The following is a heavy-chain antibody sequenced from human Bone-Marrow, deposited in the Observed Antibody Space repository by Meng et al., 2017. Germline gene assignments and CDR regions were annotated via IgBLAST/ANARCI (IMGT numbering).Heavy chain of an antibody. Sequence: VQVVGSWGGFGKPGGSLRLSGSASGFTVSTSALHWVRQAPGKGLEWVAVISVDASQKFYADSVKGRLTISRDNSQNTLYLQIDSLRIEDTAVYYCARDGNIGFTDFDYWGQGTLVTVSS. V-gene: IGHV3-30*04. CDR2: ISVDASQK. CDR1: GFTVSTSA. J-gene: IGHJ4*02. D-gene: IGHD2/OR15-2a*01. CDR3: ARDGNIGFTDFDY.